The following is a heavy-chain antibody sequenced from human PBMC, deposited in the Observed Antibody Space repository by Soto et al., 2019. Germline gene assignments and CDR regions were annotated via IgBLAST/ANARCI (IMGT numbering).Heavy chain of an antibody. CDR3: TRGXCXXXSCYANWFDP. Sequence: EVQLVESGGGLVRPGGSVRLSCAASGFAVGSNYMSWVRQAPGKGLEWVSLIYIGGGTHYADSVKGRFTISRDNSKNTLYLQMXSLRAEDTAVYHCTRGXCXXXSCYANWFDPWGQGTLVTVSS. CDR1: GFAVGSNY. V-gene: IGHV3-66*01. J-gene: IGHJ5*02. D-gene: IGHD2-2*01. CDR2: IYIGGGT.